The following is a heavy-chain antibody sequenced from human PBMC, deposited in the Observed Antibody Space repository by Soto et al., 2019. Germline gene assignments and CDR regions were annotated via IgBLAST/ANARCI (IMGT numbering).Heavy chain of an antibody. CDR1: GFTFSSYG. J-gene: IGHJ6*02. V-gene: IGHV3-33*01. CDR3: ARDIAMVRGVIIDLDV. CDR2: IWYDGSNK. D-gene: IGHD3-10*01. Sequence: PGGSLRLSCAASGFTFSSYGMHWVRQAPGKGLEWVAVIWYDGSNKYYADSVKGRFTISRDNSKNTLYLQMNSLRAEGTAVYYCARDIAMVRGVIIDLDVWGQGTTVTVSS.